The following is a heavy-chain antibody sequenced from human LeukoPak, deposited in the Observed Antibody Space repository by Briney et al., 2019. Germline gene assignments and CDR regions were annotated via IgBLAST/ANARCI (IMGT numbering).Heavy chain of an antibody. CDR3: ARVHPAPDFGDSDY. Sequence: GASVKVSCKASGYTFTSYGISRVRQAPGQGLEWMGWISAYNGNTNYAQKLQGRVTMTTDTSTSTAYMELRSLRSDDTAVYYCARVHPAPDFGDSDYWGQGTLVTVSS. V-gene: IGHV1-18*01. CDR2: ISAYNGNT. J-gene: IGHJ4*02. D-gene: IGHD3-10*01. CDR1: GYTFTSYG.